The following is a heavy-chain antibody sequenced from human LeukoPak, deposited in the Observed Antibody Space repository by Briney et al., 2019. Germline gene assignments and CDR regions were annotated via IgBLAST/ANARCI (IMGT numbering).Heavy chain of an antibody. D-gene: IGHD6-13*01. Sequence: GGSLRLSCAASGFTFRTYGMHWVRQAPGKGLEWVAFIRYDGSNKYYADSVKGRFTISRDNSKNTLYLQMNSLRSEDTAVYYCASPPVPQAAAITPGYFYYYMDVWGKGTTVTVSS. J-gene: IGHJ6*03. CDR2: IRYDGSNK. CDR3: ASPPVPQAAAITPGYFYYYMDV. V-gene: IGHV3-30*02. CDR1: GFTFRTYG.